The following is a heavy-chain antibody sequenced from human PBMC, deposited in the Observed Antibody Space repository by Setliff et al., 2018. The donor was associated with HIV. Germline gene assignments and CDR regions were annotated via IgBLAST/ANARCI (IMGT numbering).Heavy chain of an antibody. CDR3: ARNAAGATSYYDSSGYSDLDY. Sequence: ASVKVSCKASGYTFTSYGISWVRQAPGQGLEWMGWISAYNGHTNYAQKFQGRVTMTTDTSTSTAYTELRSLRSDDTAVYYCARNAAGATSYYDSSGYSDLDYWGQGTLVTVSS. CDR2: ISAYNGHT. J-gene: IGHJ4*02. CDR1: GYTFTSYG. D-gene: IGHD3-22*01. V-gene: IGHV1-18*01.